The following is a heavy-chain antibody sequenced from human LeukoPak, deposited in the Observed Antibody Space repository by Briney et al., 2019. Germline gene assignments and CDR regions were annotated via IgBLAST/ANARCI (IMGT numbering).Heavy chain of an antibody. V-gene: IGHV4-38-2*02. CDR2: IYHSGIT. CDR3: ARVGITIFGVDWYYFDY. Sequence: SETLSLPCTVSGYFISSGYYWGWIRQPPGNGLELIGRIYHSGITFYTPSLKSRVTISVDTSKNQFSLKLSSVTAADTAVYYCARVGITIFGVDWYYFDYWGQGTLVTVSS. J-gene: IGHJ4*02. D-gene: IGHD3-3*01. CDR1: GYFISSGYY.